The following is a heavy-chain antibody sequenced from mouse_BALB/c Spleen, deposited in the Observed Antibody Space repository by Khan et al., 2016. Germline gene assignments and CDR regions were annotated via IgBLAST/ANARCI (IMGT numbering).Heavy chain of an antibody. J-gene: IGHJ3*01. D-gene: IGHD2-4*01. CDR1: GCTFTSYW. Sequence: QVQLQQPGAERVSPGASEKLSCKASGCTFTSYWKNWKKQRPGQGLEWIGNIYPSDIYTNYNQKCKYMTTLTVDKSSSTAYMQLSRQTSEDSAIDYGTSGESTMMRGFAYWGQGTLVTVS. V-gene: IGHV1-69*01. CDR3: TSGESTMMRGFAY. CDR2: IYPSDIYT.